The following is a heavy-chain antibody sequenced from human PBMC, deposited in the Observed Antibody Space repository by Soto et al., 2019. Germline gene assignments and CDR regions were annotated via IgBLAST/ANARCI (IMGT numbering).Heavy chain of an antibody. J-gene: IGHJ4*02. CDR3: AHLTTGGFYFDY. Sequence: QITLKESGPPLVKPTQTLTLTCTFSGFSLRNSGVGVGWIRQPPGKALEWLALIYWDDDKRYSPSLKSRLTITEDTSMNHVVLTMTNMDPVDTATYYCAHLTTGGFYFDYWGQGTLVTVSS. CDR2: IYWDDDK. CDR1: GFSLRNSGVG. D-gene: IGHD4-17*01. V-gene: IGHV2-5*02.